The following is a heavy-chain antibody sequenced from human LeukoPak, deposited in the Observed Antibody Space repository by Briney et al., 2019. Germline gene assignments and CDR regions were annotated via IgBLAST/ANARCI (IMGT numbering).Heavy chain of an antibody. D-gene: IGHD2-2*01. CDR3: AKSIVVVPAATTY. CDR1: GFTFSSYA. J-gene: IGHJ4*02. CDR2: ISGSGSST. Sequence: GGSLRLSCAASGFTFSSYAMSWVRQAPGKGLEWVSAISGSGSSTYYADSVKGRFTISRDNSKNTLYLQMNSLRAEDTAVYYCAKSIVVVPAATTYWGQGTLVTVSS. V-gene: IGHV3-23*01.